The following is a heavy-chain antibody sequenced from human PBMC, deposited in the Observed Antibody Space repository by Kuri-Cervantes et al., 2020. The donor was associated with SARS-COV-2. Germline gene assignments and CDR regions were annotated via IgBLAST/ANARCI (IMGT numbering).Heavy chain of an antibody. V-gene: IGHV3-30*03. D-gene: IGHD3-16*01. CDR2: ISYDGSNK. J-gene: IGHJ6*02. Sequence: GGSLRLSCAASGFTFSSYGMHWVRQAPGKGLEWVAVISYDGSNKYYADSVKGRFTISRDNSKNMLHLQMNSLRAEDTAVYYCVRWGGLGGRGTYYYFYAMDVWGQGTTVTVS. CDR3: VRWGGLGGRGTYYYFYAMDV. CDR1: GFTFSSYG.